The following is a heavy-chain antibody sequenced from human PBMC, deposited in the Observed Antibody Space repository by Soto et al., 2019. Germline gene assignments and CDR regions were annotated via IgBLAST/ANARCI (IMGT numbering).Heavy chain of an antibody. CDR2: IYWDDDK. V-gene: IGHV2-5*02. CDR3: ANKPYSFGWAVDY. Sequence: QITLKESGPPLVKPTQTLTLTCSFSGFSLSTNGVGVGWIRQPPGKALEWLALIYWDDDKRYSPSLKTRLTITQDTPQTPVVPTMTNMDPVDTARYYCANKPYSFGWAVDYRGQGALVAVSS. CDR1: GFSLSTNGVG. D-gene: IGHD5-18*01. J-gene: IGHJ4*02.